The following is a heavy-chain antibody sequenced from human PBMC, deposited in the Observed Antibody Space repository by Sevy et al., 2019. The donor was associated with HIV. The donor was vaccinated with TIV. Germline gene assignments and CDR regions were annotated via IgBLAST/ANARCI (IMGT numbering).Heavy chain of an antibody. CDR1: GLSFSNAW. CDR3: AIDHRRDGMIVVPFEK. D-gene: IGHD3-22*01. Sequence: GGSLRLSCAASGLSFSNAWMAWVRQAPGKGLEWVGPIRSETGGGTTDFAAFAKGKFTISRDDPKNTLYLQMNRLKTEDTAVYYCAIDHRRDGMIVVPFEKWGLGTLVTVSS. J-gene: IGHJ4*02. CDR2: IRSETGGGTT. V-gene: IGHV3-15*01.